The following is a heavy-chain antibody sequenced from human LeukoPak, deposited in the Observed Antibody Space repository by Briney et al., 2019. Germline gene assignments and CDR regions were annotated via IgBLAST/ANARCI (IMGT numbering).Heavy chain of an antibody. D-gene: IGHD5-18*01. Sequence: GGSLRLSCAASGFTFSSYWMHWVRQAPGKGLVWVSRISNDGTNTTYADSVKGRFTISRGNAKNTLYLQMNSLRVEDTAIYYCAKMTAPAYWGQGTLVTVSS. J-gene: IGHJ4*02. CDR2: ISNDGTNT. CDR1: GFTFSSYW. V-gene: IGHV3-74*01. CDR3: AKMTAPAY.